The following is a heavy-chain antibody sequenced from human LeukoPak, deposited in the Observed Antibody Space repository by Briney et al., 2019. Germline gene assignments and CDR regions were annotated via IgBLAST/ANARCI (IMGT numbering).Heavy chain of an antibody. CDR1: GFTFHYYA. Sequence: GGSLRLSCAASGFTFHYYAMTWVRQAPGQGREGFSIISGNGGSIDYAESVQGRFTISRDNSKNTLYLQMNSLRAEDTAVYYCAKGSSNYAYYMDVWGKGTTVTVSS. V-gene: IGHV3-23*01. J-gene: IGHJ6*03. D-gene: IGHD4-11*01. CDR3: AKGSSNYAYYMDV. CDR2: ISGNGGSI.